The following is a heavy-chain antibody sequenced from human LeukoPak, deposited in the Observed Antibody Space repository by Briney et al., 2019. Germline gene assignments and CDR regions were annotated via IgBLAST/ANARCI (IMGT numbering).Heavy chain of an antibody. Sequence: GASVEVSCKASGYTFTSYDINWVRQATGQGLEWMGWTNPNSGNTGYAQKFQGRVTMTRNTSISTAYMELSSLRSEDTAVYYCARVTAAADDNFDYWGQGTLVTVSS. CDR1: GYTFTSYD. CDR2: TNPNSGNT. CDR3: ARVTAAADDNFDY. J-gene: IGHJ4*02. V-gene: IGHV1-8*01. D-gene: IGHD6-13*01.